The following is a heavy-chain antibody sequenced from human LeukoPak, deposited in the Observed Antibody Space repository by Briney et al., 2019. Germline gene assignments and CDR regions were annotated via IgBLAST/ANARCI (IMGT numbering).Heavy chain of an antibody. D-gene: IGHD6-13*01. J-gene: IGHJ6*03. V-gene: IGHV1-2*02. Sequence: GASVKVSCKASGYTFTGYYMHWVRQAPGQGLEWMGWINLNSGGTNYAQKFQGRVTMTRDTSISTAYMELSRLRSDDTAVYYCAICSSFIDYYYMDVWGKGTTVTVSS. CDR1: GYTFTGYY. CDR2: INLNSGGT. CDR3: AICSSFIDYYYMDV.